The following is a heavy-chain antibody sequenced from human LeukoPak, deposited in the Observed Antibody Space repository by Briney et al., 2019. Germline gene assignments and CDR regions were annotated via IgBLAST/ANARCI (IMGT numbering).Heavy chain of an antibody. Sequence: SETLSLTCTVSGGSISSGSYYWSWIRQPAGKGLEWIGRIYTSGSTNYNPSLKSRVTISVDTSKNQFSLKLSSVTAADTAVYYCARHSSMTTVTKRNPEGLDYWGQGTLVTVSS. CDR3: ARHSSMTTVTKRNPEGLDY. V-gene: IGHV4-61*02. D-gene: IGHD4-17*01. CDR1: GGSISSGSYY. J-gene: IGHJ4*02. CDR2: IYTSGST.